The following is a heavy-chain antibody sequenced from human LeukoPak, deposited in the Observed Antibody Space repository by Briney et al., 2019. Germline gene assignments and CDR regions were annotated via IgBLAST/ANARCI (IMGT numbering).Heavy chain of an antibody. D-gene: IGHD2-8*01. V-gene: IGHV1-24*01. J-gene: IGHJ4*02. CDR3: ATDRACTNGVCHARSPFDY. Sequence: ASVKVSCKVSGYTLTELSMHWVRQAPGKGLEWMGGFDPKDGETIYAQKFQGRVTMTEDTSTDTAYMELSSLRSKDTAVYYCATDRACTNGVCHARSPFDYWGQGTLVTVSS. CDR1: GYTLTELS. CDR2: FDPKDGET.